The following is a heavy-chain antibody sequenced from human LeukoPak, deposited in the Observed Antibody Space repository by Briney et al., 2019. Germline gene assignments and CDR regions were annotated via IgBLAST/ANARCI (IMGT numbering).Heavy chain of an antibody. CDR3: ELGMGGFDY. D-gene: IGHD7-27*01. V-gene: IGHV4-34*01. CDR1: GGFFSGYY. Sequence: SETLSLTCAVYGGFFSGYYWSWIRQPPGKGLEWIGEINHSGSTNYNPSLKSRVTISVDTSKNQFSLKLSSVTAADTAVYYCELGMGGFDYWGQGTLVTVSS. J-gene: IGHJ4*02. CDR2: INHSGST.